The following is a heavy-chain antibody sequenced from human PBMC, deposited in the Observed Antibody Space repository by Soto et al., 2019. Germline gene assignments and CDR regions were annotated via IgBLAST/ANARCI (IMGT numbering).Heavy chain of an antibody. CDR3: ARVPRVVRSNYDFWSGYYRFSWFDP. CDR2: IYSSGST. V-gene: IGHV4-39*07. CDR1: GGSFSSCSIY. J-gene: IGHJ5*02. Sequence: AETLSLPCAVSGGSFSSCSIYWVRKAQGHGQGLEWFVSIYSSGSTYYNPSLQRRVTISVDTSNNQFSLKLSSVTAADTAVYYSARVPRVVRSNYDFWSGYYRFSWFDPWGQGTLVTVSS. D-gene: IGHD3-3*01.